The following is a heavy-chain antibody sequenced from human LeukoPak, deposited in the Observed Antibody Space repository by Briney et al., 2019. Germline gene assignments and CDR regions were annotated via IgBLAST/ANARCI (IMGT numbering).Heavy chain of an antibody. CDR1: GGSISSYY. Sequence: SETLSLTCTVSGGSISSYYWSWIRQPPGKGLEWIGYIYYSGSTNYNPSLKSRVTISVDTSKNQFSLKLSSVTAADTAVYYCARWGRIAAAGGGDYWGQGTLVTVSS. V-gene: IGHV4-59*01. CDR2: IYYSGST. J-gene: IGHJ4*02. CDR3: ARWGRIAAAGGGDY. D-gene: IGHD6-13*01.